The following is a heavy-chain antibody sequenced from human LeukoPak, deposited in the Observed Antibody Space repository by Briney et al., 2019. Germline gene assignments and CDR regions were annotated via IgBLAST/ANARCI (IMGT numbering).Heavy chain of an antibody. D-gene: IGHD5-12*01. CDR3: ARDGSGYDWGDYYYYYGMDV. Sequence: ASVKVSCKASGYTFTGYYMHWVRQAPGQGLEWMGWINPNSGGTNYAQKFQGWVTMTRDTSISTAYMELSRLRSDDTAVYYCARDGSGYDWGDYYYYYGMDVWGQGTTVTVSS. V-gene: IGHV1-2*04. CDR2: INPNSGGT. J-gene: IGHJ6*02. CDR1: GYTFTGYY.